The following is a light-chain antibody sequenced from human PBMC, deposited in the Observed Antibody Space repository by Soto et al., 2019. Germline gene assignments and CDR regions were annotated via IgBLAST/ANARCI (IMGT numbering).Light chain of an antibody. CDR1: QSVSSH. V-gene: IGKV3-15*01. J-gene: IGKJ5*01. CDR3: QQYNNCPPIT. Sequence: EIVVTQSPATLSVSPWERATLSCRASQSVSSHLAWYQQKPGQAPRLLLYGASTRATGIPARFSGSGSGTEYTLTISSLQSADFSVYYCQQYNNCPPITFGQGTRLEIK. CDR2: GAS.